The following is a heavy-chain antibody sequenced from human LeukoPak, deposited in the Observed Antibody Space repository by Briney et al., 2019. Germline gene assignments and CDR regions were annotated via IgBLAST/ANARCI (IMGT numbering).Heavy chain of an antibody. CDR3: GGWVREHFDY. D-gene: IGHD1-1*01. CDR1: GFTFTNNG. CDR2: VSSNGENT. V-gene: IGHV3-23*01. J-gene: IGHJ4*02. Sequence: PGGSLRLSCAASGFTFTNNGMSWVRQAPGKGLEWVSTVSSNGENTHYADSVKGRFTISREKTKNMVFLQMNSLTAADMAIYYCGGWVREHFDYWGRGTQVTVSS.